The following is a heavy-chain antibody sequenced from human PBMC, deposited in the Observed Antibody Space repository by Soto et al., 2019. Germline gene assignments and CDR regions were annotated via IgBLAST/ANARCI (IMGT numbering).Heavy chain of an antibody. D-gene: IGHD6-13*01. V-gene: IGHV1-8*01. CDR2: ITLYNGNT. CDR3: ATHPYSSGWYC. J-gene: IGHJ4*02. CDR1: GYTFSNYD. Sequence: ASVKVSCKASGYTFSNYDISWVRQATGQGLERMRWITLYNGNTNYAKKFQGRVTMTRDMSLRTAYIELSSLRSEDSAVYYCATHPYSSGWYCWGQGTLVTVSS.